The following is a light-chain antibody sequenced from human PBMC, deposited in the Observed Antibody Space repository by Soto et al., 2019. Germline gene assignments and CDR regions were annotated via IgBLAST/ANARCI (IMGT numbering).Light chain of an antibody. J-gene: IGLJ1*01. V-gene: IGLV2-14*01. CDR2: EVS. Sequence: QSVLTQPASMSGSPGQSITISCTGTSSDVGGYNYVSWYQQHPGKAPKLIIYEVSNRPSAVSSRFSGSKSGNTASLTISGLQAEDEADYYCSSYTTTTTLGVFGSGTKGTVL. CDR1: SSDVGGYNY. CDR3: SSYTTTTTLGV.